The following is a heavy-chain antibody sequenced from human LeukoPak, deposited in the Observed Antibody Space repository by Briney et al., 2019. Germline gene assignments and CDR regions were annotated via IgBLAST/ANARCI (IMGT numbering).Heavy chain of an antibody. CDR3: ARELSYYYGSGSNFDY. CDR1: GFTFSSYS. J-gene: IGHJ4*02. Sequence: GGSLRLSCAASGFTFSSYSMNWVRQAPGKGLEWVSYISSSSSTIYYADSVKGRFTISRDNAKNSLYLQMNSLRAEDTAVYYCARELSYYYGSGSNFDYWGQGTLVTVSS. V-gene: IGHV3-48*01. D-gene: IGHD3-10*01. CDR2: ISSSSSTI.